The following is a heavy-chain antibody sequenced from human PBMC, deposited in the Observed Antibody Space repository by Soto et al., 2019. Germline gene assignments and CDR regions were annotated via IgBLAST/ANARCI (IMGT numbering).Heavy chain of an antibody. J-gene: IGHJ6*02. Sequence: QVQLVQSGAEVKKPGASVKVSCKASGYTFTSYGISWVRQAPGQGLEWMGCISAYNGNTNYAQKLQGRVTMTTDTSTSTAYMELRSLRSDDTAVYYCARRTYYYDSSGYYYGMDVWGQGTTVTVSS. CDR1: GYTFTSYG. D-gene: IGHD3-22*01. CDR2: ISAYNGNT. V-gene: IGHV1-18*01. CDR3: ARRTYYYDSSGYYYGMDV.